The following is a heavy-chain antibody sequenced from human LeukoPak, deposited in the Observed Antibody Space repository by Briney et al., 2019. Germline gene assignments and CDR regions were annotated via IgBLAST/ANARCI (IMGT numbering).Heavy chain of an antibody. CDR1: GFTFSSYG. CDR2: IWYDGSNK. J-gene: IGHJ4*02. CDR3: ASDSGGRGYSYGFDY. D-gene: IGHD5-18*01. V-gene: IGHV3-33*01. Sequence: GRSLRLSCAASGFTFSSYGMHWVRQAPGKGLEWVAVIWYDGSNKYYADSVKGRFTISRDNSKNTLYLQMNSLRAEDTAVYYCASDSGGRGYSYGFDYWGQGTLVTVSS.